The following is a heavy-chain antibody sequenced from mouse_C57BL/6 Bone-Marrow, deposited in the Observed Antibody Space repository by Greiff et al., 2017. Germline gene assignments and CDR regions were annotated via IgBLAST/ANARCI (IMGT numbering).Heavy chain of an antibody. J-gene: IGHJ4*01. CDR3: ASPMMVTTYYYAMDY. Sequence: VQLQESGPGLVQPSQSLSITCTVSGFSLTSYGVHWVRQSPGKGLEWLGVIWSGGSTDYNAAFISRLSISKDNSKSQVFFKMNLLQADDTAIYYCASPMMVTTYYYAMDYWGQGTSVTVSS. D-gene: IGHD2-3*01. V-gene: IGHV2-2*01. CDR1: GFSLTSYG. CDR2: IWSGGST.